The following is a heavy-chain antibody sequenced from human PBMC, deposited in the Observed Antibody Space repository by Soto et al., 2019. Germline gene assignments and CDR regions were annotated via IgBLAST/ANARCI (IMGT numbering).Heavy chain of an antibody. CDR1: GRSFSGYY. D-gene: IGHD5-12*01. Sequence: PSETLSLTCTVYGRSFSGYYWTWIRQPPGKGPEWIGEINHSGSTNYNPSLKSRVTISVDTSKNQFSLKLSSVTAADTAVYYCARGHSTQRWLSNYPRFEYWGQGTPVTGS. CDR2: INHSGST. J-gene: IGHJ4*02. CDR3: ARGHSTQRWLSNYPRFEY. V-gene: IGHV4-34*01.